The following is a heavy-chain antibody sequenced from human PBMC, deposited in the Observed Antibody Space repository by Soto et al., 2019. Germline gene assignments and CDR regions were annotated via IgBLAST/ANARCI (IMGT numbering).Heavy chain of an antibody. CDR2: INTYNTDT. D-gene: IGHD2-2*01. V-gene: IGHV1-18*04. Sequence: QVQLVQSGGEIKNPGASVKVSCKACGYIFTSYGISWVRQAPGQGLEWMGYINTYNTDTNYAQKFRGRVTMTTDTSTATAYMKLRSLTSDDTAVYYCARDWSEEMPIIADYWGQGTPVTISS. CDR1: GYIFTSYG. J-gene: IGHJ4*02. CDR3: ARDWSEEMPIIADY.